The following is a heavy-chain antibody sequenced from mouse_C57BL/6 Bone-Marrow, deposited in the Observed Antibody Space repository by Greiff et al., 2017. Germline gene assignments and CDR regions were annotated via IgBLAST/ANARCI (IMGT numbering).Heavy chain of an antibody. Sequence: EVKLMESGGGLVKPGGSLKLSCAASGFTFSSYAMSWVRQTPEKRLEWVATISDGGSYTYYPDNVKGRFTISRDNAKNHLYLQMSHLKSEDTAMYYCARDEAQTYYFDYWGQGTTLTVSS. V-gene: IGHV5-4*01. CDR3: ARDEAQTYYFDY. J-gene: IGHJ2*01. CDR2: ISDGGSYT. CDR1: GFTFSSYA.